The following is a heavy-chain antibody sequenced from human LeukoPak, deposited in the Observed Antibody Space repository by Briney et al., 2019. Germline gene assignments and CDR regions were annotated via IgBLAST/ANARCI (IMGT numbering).Heavy chain of an antibody. CDR3: AKDIATIGAFDI. CDR2: ISVSGGST. J-gene: IGHJ3*02. CDR1: GLTFSSYP. V-gene: IGHV3-23*01. Sequence: GGSLRLSCAASGLTFSSYPMSWVRQAPGKGLEWVSAISVSGGSTYYADSVKGRFTISRDNSKNTLYLHMNSLRAEDTAVYYCAKDIATIGAFDIWGQGTMVSVSS. D-gene: IGHD5-24*01.